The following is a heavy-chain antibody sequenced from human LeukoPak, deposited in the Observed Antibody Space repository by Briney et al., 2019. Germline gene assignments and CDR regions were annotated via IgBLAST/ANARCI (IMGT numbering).Heavy chain of an antibody. Sequence: GRSLRLSCAASGFTFSSYSMNWVRQAPGKGLEWVSSISSSSSYIYYADSVKGRFTISRDNAKNSLYLQMNSLRAEDTAVYYCARASTPHDSSNWFDPWGQGTLVTVSS. CDR1: GFTFSSYS. J-gene: IGHJ5*02. V-gene: IGHV3-21*01. D-gene: IGHD3-22*01. CDR3: ARASTPHDSSNWFDP. CDR2: ISSSSSYI.